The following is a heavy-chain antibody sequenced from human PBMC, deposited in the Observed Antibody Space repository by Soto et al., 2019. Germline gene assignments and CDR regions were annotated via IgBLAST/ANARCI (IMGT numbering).Heavy chain of an antibody. D-gene: IGHD6-13*01. CDR2: IYYSGST. J-gene: IGHJ4*02. V-gene: IGHV4-31*03. CDR1: GGSISSGGYY. Sequence: PSETLSLTCTVSGGSISSGGYYWSWIRQHPGKGLEWIGYIYYSGSTYYNPSLKSRVTISVDTSKNQFSLKLSSVTAADTAVYYCARVVQQLDQVDYWGQGTLVTVSS. CDR3: ARVVQQLDQVDY.